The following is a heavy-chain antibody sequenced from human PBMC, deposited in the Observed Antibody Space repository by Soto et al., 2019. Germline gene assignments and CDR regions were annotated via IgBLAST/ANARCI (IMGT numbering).Heavy chain of an antibody. CDR3: AKDFNYGILTGFDY. CDR2: ISWNSGSI. V-gene: IGHV3-9*01. Sequence: GGSLRLSCAASGFTFDDYAMHWVRQAPGKGLEWVSGISWNSGSIGYADSVKGRFTISRDNAKNSLYLQMNSLRAEDTALYYCAKDFNYGILTGFDYWGQGTLVTVSS. D-gene: IGHD3-9*01. CDR1: GFTFDDYA. J-gene: IGHJ4*02.